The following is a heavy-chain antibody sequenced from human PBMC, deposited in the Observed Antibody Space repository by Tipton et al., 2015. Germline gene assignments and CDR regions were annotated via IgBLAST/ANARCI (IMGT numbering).Heavy chain of an antibody. V-gene: IGHV4-59*06. CDR3: ARDDSSGYYFDC. J-gene: IGHJ4*02. D-gene: IGHD3-22*01. CDR1: GGSISDYF. Sequence: TLSLTCTVSGGSISDYFWSWMRQPPGKGLEWIGYIFNSGTTYYNPSLKGRAAISIDTSQNQFSLMVSSVTAADTAVYYCARDDSSGYYFDCWGQGILVPVSS. CDR2: IFNSGTT.